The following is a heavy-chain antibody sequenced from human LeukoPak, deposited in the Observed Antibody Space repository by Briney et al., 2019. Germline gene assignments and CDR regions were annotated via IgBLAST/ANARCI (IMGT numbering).Heavy chain of an antibody. CDR2: INPNSGGT. D-gene: IGHD6-13*01. CDR3: ARVTVLLYSSSFDY. Sequence: ASVKVSCKASGYTFTGYYMHWVRQAPGQGLEWMGWINPNSGGTNYAQKFQGRVTMTRDTSISTAYMELSRLRSDDTAVYYCARVTVLLYSSSFDYWGQGTLVTVSS. V-gene: IGHV1-2*02. J-gene: IGHJ4*02. CDR1: GYTFTGYY.